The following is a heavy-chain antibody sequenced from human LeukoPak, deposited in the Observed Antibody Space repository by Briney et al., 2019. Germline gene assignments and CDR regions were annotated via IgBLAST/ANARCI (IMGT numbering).Heavy chain of an antibody. CDR2: ISTSGDGT. V-gene: IGHV3-23*01. D-gene: IGHD1-26*01. Sequence: GGSLRLSCAASGFTFSSHGMSWVRQTPGKGLEWVSSISTSGDGTVYADSVKGRVTISRDNSKNTLYLQMNSLRAEATAVYSCAKNLLGSGAYSWYFDLWGRGTLVTVSS. CDR3: AKNLLGSGAYSWYFDL. CDR1: GFTFSSHG. J-gene: IGHJ2*01.